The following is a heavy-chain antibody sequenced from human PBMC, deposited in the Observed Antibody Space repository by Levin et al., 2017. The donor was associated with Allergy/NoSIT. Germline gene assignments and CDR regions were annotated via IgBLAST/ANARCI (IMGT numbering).Heavy chain of an antibody. V-gene: IGHV1-46*01. CDR1: GYTFTNYF. D-gene: IGHD6-19*01. CDR3: ARGLPVAEPWAPAY. Sequence: ASVKVSCKASGYTFTNYFIHWVRQAPGQGLEWMAMINPSGDNTISAQNFQGRVTTTTDTSTTTVYMELTSLRSEDTAVYYCARGLPVAEPWAPAYWGQGTLVTVSS. CDR2: INPSGDNT. J-gene: IGHJ4*02.